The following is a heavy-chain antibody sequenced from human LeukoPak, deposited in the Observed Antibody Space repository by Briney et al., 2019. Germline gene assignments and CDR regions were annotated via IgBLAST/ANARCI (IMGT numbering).Heavy chain of an antibody. J-gene: IGHJ4*02. V-gene: IGHV3-30-3*01. CDR1: GFTFSSYA. CDR2: ISYDGSNK. CDR3: ARELGDSSGLDEGYFDY. D-gene: IGHD3-22*01. Sequence: PGGSLRLSCAASGFTFSSYAMHWVRQAPGKGLEWVAVISYDGSNKYYADSVKGRFTISRDNSKNTLYLQMNSLRAEDTAVYYCARELGDSSGLDEGYFDYWGQGTLVTVSS.